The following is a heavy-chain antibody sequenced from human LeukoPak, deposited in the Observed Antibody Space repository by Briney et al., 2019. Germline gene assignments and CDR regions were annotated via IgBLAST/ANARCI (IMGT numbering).Heavy chain of an antibody. CDR2: IYHSGPL. CDR1: NYSIRSGYY. D-gene: IGHD3-16*01. Sequence: SETLSLTCGVSNYSIRSGYYWGWIRQPPGKGLEWIASIYHSGPLYYNPSLKSRVTISVDVSKNQFSLNLSSVTATDTAFYFCARYVNSRRFDAWGHGTLVTVSS. CDR3: ARYVNSRRFDA. J-gene: IGHJ5*01. V-gene: IGHV4-38-2*01.